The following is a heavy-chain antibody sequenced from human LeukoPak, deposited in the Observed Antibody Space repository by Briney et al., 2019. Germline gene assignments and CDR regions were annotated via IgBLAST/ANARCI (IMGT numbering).Heavy chain of an antibody. J-gene: IGHJ6*03. CDR2: GSESGGT. V-gene: IGHV4-34*01. Sequence: SSETLSLTCAVYGGSLNGHYWSWIRQPPGKGLEWIGEGSESGGTKFNPSLKSRVTISADTSKNQFSLKLSSVTAADTAVYFCARVPITTNLYYYYYMDVWGKGTTVTVSS. CDR3: ARVPITTNLYYYYYMDV. D-gene: IGHD3-16*01. CDR1: GGSLNGHY.